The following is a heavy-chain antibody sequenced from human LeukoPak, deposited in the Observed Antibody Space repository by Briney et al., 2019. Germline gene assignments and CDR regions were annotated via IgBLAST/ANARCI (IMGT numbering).Heavy chain of an antibody. Sequence: ASVKVSCKASGYTFTGYYIHWVRQAPGQGLEWMGWINPNTGGINYAQKFQGRVTMTRDTSISTAYMELSRLRSDDRAVYYCARDPIPRWMSEKRPYYMDVWGKGTTVTVSS. D-gene: IGHD4-23*01. CDR2: INPNTGGI. CDR1: GYTFTGYY. V-gene: IGHV1-2*02. CDR3: ARDPIPRWMSEKRPYYMDV. J-gene: IGHJ6*03.